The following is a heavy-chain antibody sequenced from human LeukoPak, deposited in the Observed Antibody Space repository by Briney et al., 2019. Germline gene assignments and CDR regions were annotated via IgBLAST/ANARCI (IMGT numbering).Heavy chain of an antibody. D-gene: IGHD1-26*01. V-gene: IGHV3-23*01. CDR1: GFTFSDYA. Sequence: GGSLRLSCAASGFTFSDYAMTWVRQAPGKGLEWVATISGSGLMTYYADSVKGRFTVSGDNSRNTLYLQMSSLTAADTAVYYCAKDRSIGTYYTFDHWGQGTLVTVSS. J-gene: IGHJ4*02. CDR2: ISGSGLMT. CDR3: AKDRSIGTYYTFDH.